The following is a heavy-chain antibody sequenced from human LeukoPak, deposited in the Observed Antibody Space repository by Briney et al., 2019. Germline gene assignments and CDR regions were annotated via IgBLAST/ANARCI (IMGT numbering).Heavy chain of an antibody. Sequence: SETLSLTCTVSGGSISSYYWSWIRQPAGKGLEWIGRIYTSGSTNYNPSLKSRVTMSEDTSKNQFSLKLSSVAAADTAVYYCARERTYCSSTSCWPPDAFDIWGQGTMVTVSS. CDR3: ARERTYCSSTSCWPPDAFDI. J-gene: IGHJ3*02. CDR1: GGSISSYY. V-gene: IGHV4-4*07. D-gene: IGHD2-2*01. CDR2: IYTSGST.